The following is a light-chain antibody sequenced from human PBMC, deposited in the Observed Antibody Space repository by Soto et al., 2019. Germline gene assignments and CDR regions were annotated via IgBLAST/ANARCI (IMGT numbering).Light chain of an antibody. CDR3: SSYAGSSNV. V-gene: IGLV2-8*01. J-gene: IGLJ1*01. CDR2: EVN. CDR1: SSDVGGYNY. Sequence: QSVLTQPPSASGSPGQSFAISCTATSSDVGGYNYVSWYQQHPGKAPKLMIYEVNKRPSGVPDRFSGSKSGNTASLTVSGLQAEDEADYYCSSYAGSSNVFGTGTKVTVL.